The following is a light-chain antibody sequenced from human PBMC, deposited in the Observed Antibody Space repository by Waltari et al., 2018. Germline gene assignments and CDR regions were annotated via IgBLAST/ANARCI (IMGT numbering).Light chain of an antibody. Sequence: DIVMNQSPDSLAVSLGERATINCKSSQSVLYSPNNKNSLAWYQQKPGQPPKLLIYWASTRESGVPDRFSGSGSGTDFTLTISSLQAEDVAAYYCQQYYSPPPTFGQGTRLEIK. CDR1: QSVLYSPNNKNS. J-gene: IGKJ5*01. V-gene: IGKV4-1*01. CDR2: WAS. CDR3: QQYYSPPPT.